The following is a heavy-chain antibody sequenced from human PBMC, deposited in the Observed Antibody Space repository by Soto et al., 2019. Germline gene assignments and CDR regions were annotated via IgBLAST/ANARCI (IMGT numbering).Heavy chain of an antibody. CDR1: GFTFSSYA. V-gene: IGHV3-23*01. CDR2: ISVSGGST. D-gene: IGHD6-13*01. CDR3: AKGSGSSWFSS. J-gene: IGHJ4*02. Sequence: EVQLLESGGGLVQPGGSLRLSCAASGFTFSSYAMSWVRQAPGKGLEWVSAISVSGGSTYYAGSVKGRFTISRDNSKNTPCLQMSSLSAEDKGVYYCAKGSGSSWFSSWGQGALVTVSS.